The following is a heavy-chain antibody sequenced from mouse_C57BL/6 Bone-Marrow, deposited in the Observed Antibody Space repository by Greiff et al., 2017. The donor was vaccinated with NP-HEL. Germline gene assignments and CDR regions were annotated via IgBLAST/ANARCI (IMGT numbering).Heavy chain of an antibody. V-gene: IGHV1-74*01. J-gene: IGHJ1*03. Sequence: VQLQQPGAELVQPGASVKVSCKASGYTFTSYWMHWVKQRPGQGLEWIGRIHPSDSDTNYNQKFKGKATLTVDKSSSTAYMQLSSLTSEDSAVYYCAMGYYGSSYRYFDVWGTGTTVTVSS. D-gene: IGHD1-1*01. CDR2: IHPSDSDT. CDR1: GYTFTSYW. CDR3: AMGYYGSSYRYFDV.